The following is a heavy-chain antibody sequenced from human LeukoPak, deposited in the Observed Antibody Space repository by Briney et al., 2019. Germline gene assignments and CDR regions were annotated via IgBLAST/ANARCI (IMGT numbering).Heavy chain of an antibody. D-gene: IGHD3-16*01. J-gene: IGHJ4*02. V-gene: IGHV4-39*01. CDR3: ASRPFLWGFAY. CDR2: IYSSVT. CDR1: GDSISSSSYY. Sequence: PSETLSLTCTVSGDSISSSSYYWGWIRQPPGKGLEWIASIYSSVTYYNPSLKSRVTISVDTSKNQCSLNLSSVTAADTAVYYCASRPFLWGFAYWGQGTLVTVSS.